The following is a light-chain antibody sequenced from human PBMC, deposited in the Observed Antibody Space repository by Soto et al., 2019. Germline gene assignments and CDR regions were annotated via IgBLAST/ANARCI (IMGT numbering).Light chain of an antibody. J-gene: IGKJ4*01. CDR3: QQRNYWLT. CDR1: QSVNSD. Sequence: EIVLTQSPATLSLSPGERATLSCRASQSVNSDLAWYQQKPGQAPRLLIYDASNRATGIPARFSGSGSGTDFTLTISSLEPEDLAVYYCQQRNYWLTFGGGTKVEIK. CDR2: DAS. V-gene: IGKV3-11*01.